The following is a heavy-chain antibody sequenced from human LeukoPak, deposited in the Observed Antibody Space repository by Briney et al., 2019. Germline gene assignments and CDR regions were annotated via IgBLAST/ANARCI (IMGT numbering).Heavy chain of an antibody. J-gene: IGHJ3*02. V-gene: IGHV3-66*04. D-gene: IGHD2-21*01. CDR1: GFTFSSYE. CDR2: IYSGGST. Sequence: GGSLRLSCAASGFTFSSYEMNWVRQAPGKGLEWVSVIYSGGSTYYADSVKGRFTISRDNSKNTLYLQMNSLRAEDTAVYYCASQYSTKDAFDIWGQGTMVTVSS. CDR3: ASQYSTKDAFDI.